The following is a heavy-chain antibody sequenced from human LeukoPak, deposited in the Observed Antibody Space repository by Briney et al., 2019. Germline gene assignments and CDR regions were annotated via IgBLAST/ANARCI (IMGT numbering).Heavy chain of an antibody. Sequence: SETLSLTCTVSGGSISSYYWSWIRQPPGKGLEWIGYIYYSGSTNHNPSLKSRVTISVDTSKNQFSLKLSSVTAADTAVYYCARAPLRDSSRYYYFYFDYWGQGTLVTVSS. CDR1: GGSISSYY. CDR2: IYYSGST. CDR3: ARAPLRDSSRYYYFYFDY. D-gene: IGHD3-22*01. V-gene: IGHV4-59*01. J-gene: IGHJ4*02.